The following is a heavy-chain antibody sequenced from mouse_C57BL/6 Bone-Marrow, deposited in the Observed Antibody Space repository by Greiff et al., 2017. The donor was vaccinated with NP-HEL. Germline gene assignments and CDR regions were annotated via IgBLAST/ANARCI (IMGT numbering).Heavy chain of an antibody. V-gene: IGHV1-63*01. CDR3: ASHYYGSSSWFAY. CDR1: GYTFTNYW. CDR2: IYPGGGYT. J-gene: IGHJ3*01. D-gene: IGHD1-1*01. Sequence: QVQLQQSGAELVRPGTSVKMSCKASGYTFTNYWIGWAKQRPGHGLEWIGDIYPGGGYTNYNEKFKGKATLTADKSSSTAYMQFSSLTSEDSASYYCASHYYGSSSWFAYWGQGTLVTVSA.